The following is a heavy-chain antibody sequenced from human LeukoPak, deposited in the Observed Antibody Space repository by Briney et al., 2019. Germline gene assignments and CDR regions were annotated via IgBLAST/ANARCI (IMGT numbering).Heavy chain of an antibody. CDR1: GGSISHFH. J-gene: IGHJ4*02. CDR2: LFYNEDA. D-gene: IGHD4-17*01. V-gene: IGHV4-59*01. Sequence: SETLSLTCAVSGGSISHFHWNWSRQPPGKGLEWIGSLFYNEDAKYNPSVKSRVTMSIDTSKSQFSLRLTSVTAADTAVYYCAKGETVTTSPFDHWGQGLLVTVSS. CDR3: AKGETVTTSPFDH.